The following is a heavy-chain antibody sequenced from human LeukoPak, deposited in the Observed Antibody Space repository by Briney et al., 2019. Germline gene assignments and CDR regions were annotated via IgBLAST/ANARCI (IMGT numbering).Heavy chain of an antibody. CDR3: ARHVAVAGPIDY. CDR1: GGSISSYY. V-gene: IGHV4-4*09. CDR2: IYTSGST. Sequence: PSETLSPTCTVSGGSISSYYWSWIRQPPGKGLEWIGYIYTSGSTNYNPSLKSRVTISVDTSKNQFSLKLSSVTAADTAVYYCARHVAVAGPIDYWGQGTLVTVSS. D-gene: IGHD6-19*01. J-gene: IGHJ4*02.